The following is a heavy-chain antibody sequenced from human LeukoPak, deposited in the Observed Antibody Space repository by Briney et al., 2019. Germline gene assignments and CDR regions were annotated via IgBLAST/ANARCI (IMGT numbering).Heavy chain of an antibody. CDR1: GFSFDDYT. CDR3: AKDMSGYSGLDY. CDR2: INWDGGNT. Sequence: GGSLRLSCAASGFSFDDYTMHWVRQGPGKGLEWVSLINWDGGNTYYADSVKGRFTISRDNSKNSLYLQMNSLRAEDTALYYCAKDMSGYSGLDYWGQGTLVTVSS. D-gene: IGHD5-12*01. V-gene: IGHV3-43*01. J-gene: IGHJ4*02.